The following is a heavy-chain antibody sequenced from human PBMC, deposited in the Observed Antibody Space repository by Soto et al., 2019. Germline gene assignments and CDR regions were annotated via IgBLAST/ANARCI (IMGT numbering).Heavy chain of an antibody. J-gene: IGHJ5*02. Sequence: QVQLVQSGAEVKKPGSSVKVSCKASGDTVSNFAIIWVQQAPGQGLEWMGGIIPTFGTTDYAQSFQGRVSITADESTHTAWMELYSLRSEDTAIYFCARVDTSLFEGGEWFDPWGQGTLITVSS. D-gene: IGHD5-18*01. CDR3: ARVDTSLFEGGEWFDP. CDR2: IIPTFGTT. V-gene: IGHV1-69*01. CDR1: GDTVSNFA.